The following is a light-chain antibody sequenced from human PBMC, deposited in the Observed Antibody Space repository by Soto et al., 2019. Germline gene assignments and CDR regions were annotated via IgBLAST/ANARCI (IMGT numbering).Light chain of an antibody. CDR3: QQYGSSPLYS. V-gene: IGKV3-20*01. CDR1: QSVSSSY. CDR2: GAS. Sequence: EIVLTQSPGTLSLSPGERATLSCRASQSVSSSYLAWYQQKPGQAPRLLIYGASSRATGIPDRFSGSGSGTDFTLTISSLEPEDFAVYYCQQYGSSPLYSFGQGTNLEIK. J-gene: IGKJ2*03.